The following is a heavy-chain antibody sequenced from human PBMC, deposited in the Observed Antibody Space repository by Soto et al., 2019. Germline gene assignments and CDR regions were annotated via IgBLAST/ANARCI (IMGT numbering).Heavy chain of an antibody. V-gene: IGHV3-53*01. J-gene: IGHJ6*02. CDR2: IYSVGST. CDR3: ARAGSYYDFWSGYYNDDGMDV. D-gene: IGHD3-3*01. Sequence: GSLRLSCAASGFTFSSNYMSWVRQAPGKGLEWVSVIYSVGSTYYADSVKVRFTISRDNSKNTLYLQMNSLRAEDTAVYYCARAGSYYDFWSGYYNDDGMDVWGQGTTVTVSS. CDR1: GFTFSSNY.